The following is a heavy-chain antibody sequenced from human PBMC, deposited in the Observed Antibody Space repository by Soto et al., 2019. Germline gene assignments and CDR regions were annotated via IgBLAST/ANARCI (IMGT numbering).Heavy chain of an antibody. CDR3: ARAAYSGSYLTGTNYYYYGMDV. Sequence: QVQLVQSGAEVKKPGASVKVSCKASGYTFTGYYMHWVRQAPGQGLEWMGWINPNSGGTNYAQKFQGWVTMTRDTSISTAYMELSRLRSDDTAVYYCARAAYSGSYLTGTNYYYYGMDVW. J-gene: IGHJ6*01. CDR2: INPNSGGT. D-gene: IGHD1-26*01. CDR1: GYTFTGYY. V-gene: IGHV1-2*04.